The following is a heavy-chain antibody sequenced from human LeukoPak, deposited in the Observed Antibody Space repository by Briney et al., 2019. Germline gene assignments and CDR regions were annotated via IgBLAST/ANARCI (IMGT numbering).Heavy chain of an antibody. CDR3: AKISAIEYGVFDC. CDR2: ISGSGSHT. Sequence: GGSLRLSSAASGFTFSTYAMSWVRQAPGKGLEWVSAISGSGSHTYYADSVKGRLTISRDNSKNTLYLQMNSLRAEDTAVYYCAKISAIEYGVFDCWGQGTLVTVSS. V-gene: IGHV3-23*01. D-gene: IGHD2/OR15-2a*01. CDR1: GFTFSTYA. J-gene: IGHJ4*02.